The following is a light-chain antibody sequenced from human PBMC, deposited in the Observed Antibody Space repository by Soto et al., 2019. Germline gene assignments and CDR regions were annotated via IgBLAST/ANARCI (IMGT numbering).Light chain of an antibody. V-gene: IGKV3-20*01. J-gene: IGKJ4*01. CDR2: GAS. CDR3: QQYGSSLGLT. CDR1: QSVSSSY. Sequence: EIVLTQSPGTLSLSPGERATLSCRASQSVSSSYLAWYQQKPGQAPRLLIYGASSRAIGIPDRFSGSGSGTDFTLTISRLEPEDFAVYYCQQYGSSLGLTFGGGTKVEIK.